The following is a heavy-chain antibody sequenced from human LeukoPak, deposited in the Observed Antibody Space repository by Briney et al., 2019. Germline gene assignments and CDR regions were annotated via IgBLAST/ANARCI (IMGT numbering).Heavy chain of an antibody. J-gene: IGHJ6*02. V-gene: IGHV3-66*01. Sequence: PGGSLRLSCAASGFTVSSNYMSWVRQAPGKGLEWVSVIYSGGSTYYADSVKGRFTISRDNSKNTLYLQMNSLRAEDTAVYYCARPNPRTFYGMDVWGQGTTVTVSS. CDR2: IYSGGST. CDR1: GFTVSSNY. CDR3: ARPNPRTFYGMDV. D-gene: IGHD1-1*01.